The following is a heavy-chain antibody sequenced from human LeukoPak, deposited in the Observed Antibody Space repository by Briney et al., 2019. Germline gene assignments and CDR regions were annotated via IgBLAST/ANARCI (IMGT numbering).Heavy chain of an antibody. V-gene: IGHV3-33*01. J-gene: IGHJ4*02. D-gene: IGHD3-22*01. CDR2: IWYDGSNK. CDR3: ARDSHYYDSSGYYPGY. CDR1: GFTFSSYG. Sequence: GGSLRLSCAASGFTFSSYGVHWVRQAPGKGLEWVAVIWYDGSNKYYADSVKGRFTISRDNSKNTLYLQMNSLRAEDTAVYYCARDSHYYDSSGYYPGYWGQGTLVTVSS.